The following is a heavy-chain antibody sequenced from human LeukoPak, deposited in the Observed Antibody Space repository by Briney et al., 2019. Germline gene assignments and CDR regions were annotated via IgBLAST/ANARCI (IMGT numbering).Heavy chain of an antibody. CDR1: GGTFSSYA. CDR3: ARCWADNRYAATGAPTYYYYYMDV. V-gene: IGHV1-69*06. J-gene: IGHJ6*03. D-gene: IGHD2-15*01. CDR2: IIPIFGTA. Sequence: GASVKVSCKASGGTFSSYAISWVRQAPGQGLEWMGGIIPIFGTANYAQKFQGRVTITADKSTSTAYMELSSLRSEDTAVYYCARCWADNRYAATGAPTYYYYYMDVWGKGTTVTVSS.